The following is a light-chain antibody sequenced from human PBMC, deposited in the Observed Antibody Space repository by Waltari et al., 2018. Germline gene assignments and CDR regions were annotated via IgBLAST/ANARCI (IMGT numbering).Light chain of an antibody. CDR1: QDISSW. CDR2: AAS. J-gene: IGKJ2*01. V-gene: IGKV1-12*02. CDR3: QQANSFPYT. Sequence: DIQMTQSPSSVAASVGDRVTITCRASQDISSWLAWYQQKPGKAPHLLIYAASSLQSDVPSRFSGSGSGTDFTLTISSLQPEDFATYYCQQANSFPYTVGQGTKLEIK.